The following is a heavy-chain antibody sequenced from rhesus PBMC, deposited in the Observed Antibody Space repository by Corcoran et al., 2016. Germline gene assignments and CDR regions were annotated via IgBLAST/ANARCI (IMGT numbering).Heavy chain of an antibody. Sequence: EVQLVETGGGLVQPGGSLKLSCAASGFTFSSYGMSWVRQAPGKGLEWVSAINSGGGNTYYADAVKGRFTISRDNSKNTLSLQMNSPRAEDTAVYYCAKVGYSGSWGDWGQGVLVTVSS. J-gene: IGHJ4*01. CDR1: GFTFSSYG. CDR2: INSGGGNT. V-gene: IGHV3S5*01. CDR3: AKVGYSGSWGD. D-gene: IGHD6-25*01.